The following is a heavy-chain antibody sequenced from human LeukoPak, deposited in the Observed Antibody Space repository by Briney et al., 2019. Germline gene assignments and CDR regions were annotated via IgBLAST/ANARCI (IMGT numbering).Heavy chain of an antibody. J-gene: IGHJ4*02. CDR1: GGSITSSSYY. D-gene: IGHD3-9*01. V-gene: IGHV4-39*07. CDR3: ASGIRYFDL. CDR2: IYYSGST. Sequence: SETLSLTCTVSGGSITSSSYYWSWIRQPPGRGLEWMGTIYYSGSTYYNPSLKSRVTISVDTSKNQFSLKLSSVTAADTAVYYCASGIRYFDLWGQGTLVTVSS.